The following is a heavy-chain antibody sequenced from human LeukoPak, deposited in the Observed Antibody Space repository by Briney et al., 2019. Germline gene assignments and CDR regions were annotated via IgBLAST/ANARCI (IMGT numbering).Heavy chain of an antibody. D-gene: IGHD2-2*01. CDR3: ARDVLGYCSSTSCSAYYYYYMDV. CDR1: GFTFSSYW. J-gene: IGHJ6*03. CDR2: ISSSGSTI. V-gene: IGHV3-48*04. Sequence: GGSLRLSCAASGFTFSSYWMSWVRQAPGKGLEWVSYISSSGSTIYYADSVKGRFTISRDNAKNSLYLQMNSLRAEDTAVYYCARDVLGYCSSTSCSAYYYYYMDVWGKGTTVTVSS.